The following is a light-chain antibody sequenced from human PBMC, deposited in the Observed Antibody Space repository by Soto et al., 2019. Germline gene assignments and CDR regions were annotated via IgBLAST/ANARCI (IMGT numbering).Light chain of an antibody. V-gene: IGKV3-15*01. CDR1: QSLSTN. CDR3: QLYHNWASYT. J-gene: IGKJ2*01. CDR2: DAS. Sequence: EIVMTQSPATLSVSPGERATLTCRASQSLSTNLAWYQQKPGQAPRLHIYDASTMGTGVPARFSGSGSGTEFTLTIRSLQSEDFAVYSCQLYHNWASYTFGHGYRLEIK.